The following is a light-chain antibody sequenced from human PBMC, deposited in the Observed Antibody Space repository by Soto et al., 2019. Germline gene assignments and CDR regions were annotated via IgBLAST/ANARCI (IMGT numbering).Light chain of an antibody. CDR2: RAS. CDR3: LQYHNLWA. V-gene: IGKV3-15*01. CDR1: QNIYSD. Sequence: IVMTQSPATLSVSPCEIGTLSCRASQNIYSDVAWYQQRPGQAPRLLIYRASTRAPGIPARFSGSGSGTEFTLTISSLQSEDFTVYSCLQYHNLWAFGQGTKVDIK. J-gene: IGKJ1*01.